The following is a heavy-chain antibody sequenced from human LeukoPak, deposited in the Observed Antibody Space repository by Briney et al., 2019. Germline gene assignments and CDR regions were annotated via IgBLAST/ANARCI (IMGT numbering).Heavy chain of an antibody. Sequence: PSETLSLTCTVSGDSISTNNYYWTWIRQPPGKGLEWIGTIYYSVTTYYNPSLKSRVTISVDTSRNQFSLGLSSVTAADTAVYYCARRRGIGLYYFDYWGQGALVTVSS. D-gene: IGHD6-19*01. CDR2: IYYSVTT. CDR1: GDSISTNNYY. J-gene: IGHJ4*02. V-gene: IGHV4-39*01. CDR3: ARRRGIGLYYFDY.